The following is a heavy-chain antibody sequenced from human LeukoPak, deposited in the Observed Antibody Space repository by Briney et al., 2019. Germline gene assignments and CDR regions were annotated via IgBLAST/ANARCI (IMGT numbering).Heavy chain of an antibody. V-gene: IGHV3-21*01. D-gene: IGHD3-9*01. CDR2: ISSSSSYI. CDR3: ARDPLRYYVPVSSGGAFDI. CDR1: GFTFSSYS. Sequence: GGSLRLSCAASGFTFSSYSMNWVRQAPGKGLEWVSSISSSSSYIYYADSLKGRFTISRDNAKNSLYLQMNSLRAEDTAVYYCARDPLRYYVPVSSGGAFDIWGQGTMVTVSS. J-gene: IGHJ3*02.